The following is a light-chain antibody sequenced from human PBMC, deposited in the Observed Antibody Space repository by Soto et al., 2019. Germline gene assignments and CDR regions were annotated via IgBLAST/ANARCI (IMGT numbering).Light chain of an antibody. CDR3: QQYGSSPWA. J-gene: IGKJ1*01. CDR2: GAS. V-gene: IGKV3-20*01. Sequence: EIVLTQSPGTLSFSPGERATLSCRASQSVSSSYLAWYQQKPGQAPRLLIYGASSRATGIPDRFSGTGYGTDFTLTISRLEPEDFAVYYCQQYGSSPWAFGQGTQVEIK. CDR1: QSVSSSY.